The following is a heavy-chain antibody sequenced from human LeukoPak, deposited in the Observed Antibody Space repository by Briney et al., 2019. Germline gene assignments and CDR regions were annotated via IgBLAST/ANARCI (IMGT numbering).Heavy chain of an antibody. V-gene: IGHV3-7*01. CDR3: ARDQVYAFWSGRFDYYYYYMDV. CDR1: GFTFSSYA. Sequence: PGGSLRLSCAASGFTFSSYAMHWVRQAPGKGLEWVANIKQDESEKYYVDSVKGRFTISRDNAKNSLYLQMNSLRAEDTAVYYCARDQVYAFWSGRFDYYYYYMDVWGKGTTVTVSS. J-gene: IGHJ6*03. CDR2: IKQDESEK. D-gene: IGHD3-3*01.